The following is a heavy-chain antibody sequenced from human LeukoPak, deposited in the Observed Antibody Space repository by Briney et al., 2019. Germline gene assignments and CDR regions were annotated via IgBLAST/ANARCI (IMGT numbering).Heavy chain of an antibody. Sequence: PGGSLRLSCAASGFTFSSYSMNWVRQAPGKGLEWVSSISSSSSYIYYADSVKGRFTISGDNAKNSLYLQMNSLRAEDTAVYYCAKSMVRGVITRFDYWGQGTLVTVSS. J-gene: IGHJ4*02. D-gene: IGHD3-10*01. CDR2: ISSSSSYI. CDR1: GFTFSSYS. V-gene: IGHV3-21*01. CDR3: AKSMVRGVITRFDY.